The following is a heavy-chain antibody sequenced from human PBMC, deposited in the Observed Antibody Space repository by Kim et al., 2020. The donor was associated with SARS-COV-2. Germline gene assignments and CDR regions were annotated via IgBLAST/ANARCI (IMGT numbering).Heavy chain of an antibody. D-gene: IGHD1-1*01. Sequence: GGSLRLSCAASGFTFSSYGMHWVRQAPGKGLEWVAVISYDGSNKYYADSVKGRFTISRDNSKNTLYLQMNSLRAEDTAVYYCAKVNEANTHYYYYYGMDVWGQGTTVTVSS. J-gene: IGHJ6*02. CDR2: ISYDGSNK. CDR3: AKVNEANTHYYYYYGMDV. CDR1: GFTFSSYG. V-gene: IGHV3-30*18.